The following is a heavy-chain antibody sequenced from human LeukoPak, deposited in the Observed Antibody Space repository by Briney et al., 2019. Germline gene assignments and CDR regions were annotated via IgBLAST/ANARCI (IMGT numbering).Heavy chain of an antibody. CDR2: IYYSGST. CDR1: GGSISSSSYY. CDR3: ARYHYDILTGDYNWFDP. D-gene: IGHD3-9*01. V-gene: IGHV4-39*01. Sequence: PSETLSLTCTVSGGSISSSSYYWGWIRQPPGKGLEWIGSIYYSGSTYYNPSLKSRVTISVDTSKNQFSLKLSSVTAADTAVYYCARYHYDILTGDYNWFDPWGQGTLVTVSS. J-gene: IGHJ5*02.